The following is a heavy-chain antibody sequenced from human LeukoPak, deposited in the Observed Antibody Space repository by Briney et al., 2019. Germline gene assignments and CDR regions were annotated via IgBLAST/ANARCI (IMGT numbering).Heavy chain of an antibody. J-gene: IGHJ4*02. V-gene: IGHV3-30*04. CDR1: GFALSSYA. CDR3: ANLLRWEPY. Sequence: SGGSLRLSCAASGFALSSYAMHWVRQAPGKGLEWVAVISYDGSNKYYADSVKGRFTISRDNSKNTLYLQMNSLRAEDTAVYYCANLLRWEPYWGQGTLVTVSS. CDR2: ISYDGSNK. D-gene: IGHD4-23*01.